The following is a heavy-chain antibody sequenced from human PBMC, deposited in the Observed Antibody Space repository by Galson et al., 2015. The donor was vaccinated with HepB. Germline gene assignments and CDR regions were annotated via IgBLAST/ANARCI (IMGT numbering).Heavy chain of an antibody. CDR1: GFTFSSYA. V-gene: IGHV3-23*01. D-gene: IGHD2-2*03. CDR2: ISASGGST. CDR3: AKGGYCSTTSCYDAFDL. J-gene: IGHJ3*01. Sequence: SLRLSCATSGFTFSSYAMSWVRQTPGKGLEWVSSISASGGSTYYADSVRGRFTISRDKSNNTVHLQMDSLRADDTAVYYCAKGGYCSTTSCYDAFDLWGRGTMVTVSS.